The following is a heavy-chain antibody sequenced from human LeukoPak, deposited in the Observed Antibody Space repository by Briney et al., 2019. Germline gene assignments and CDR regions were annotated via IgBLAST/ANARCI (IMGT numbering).Heavy chain of an antibody. Sequence: ASVKVSCKASGYSFTTFGISWVRQAPGQGLEWMGWISVYNGHTNYALKLQGRVTMTTDTSTSTAYMELRSLTSDDTAVYYCARNGSGSYGYWGQGTLVIVSS. D-gene: IGHD3-10*01. CDR3: ARNGSGSYGY. V-gene: IGHV1-18*01. CDR2: ISVYNGHT. J-gene: IGHJ4*02. CDR1: GYSFTTFG.